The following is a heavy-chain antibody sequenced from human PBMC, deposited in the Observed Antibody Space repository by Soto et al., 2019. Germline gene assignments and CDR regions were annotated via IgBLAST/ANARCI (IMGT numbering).Heavy chain of an antibody. CDR1: GGSVSSSDSY. D-gene: IGHD6-19*01. CDR3: ARRTSGWYYFDY. Sequence: SETLSLTCTVSGGSVSSSDSYWGWIRQPPGKGLEWIGSIYYSGSTYYNPSLKSRVTISVDTSKNQFSLKLSSVTAADSAVYSCARRTSGWYYFDYWGQGTLVTVSS. V-gene: IGHV4-39*01. CDR2: IYYSGST. J-gene: IGHJ4*02.